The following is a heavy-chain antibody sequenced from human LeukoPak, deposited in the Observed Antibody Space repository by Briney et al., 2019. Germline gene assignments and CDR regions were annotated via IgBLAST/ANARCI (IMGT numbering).Heavy chain of an antibody. CDR1: GYTFTGYY. CDR3: AREGYCSGGICYSTMNWFDP. V-gene: IGHV1-2*02. CDR2: INPNSGGT. Sequence: SVKVSCKASGYTFTGYYMHWVRQAPGQGLEWMGWINPNSGGTNYAQKVQGRVTLTTDTSTSTAYMGLRSLRSDDTAVYYCAREGYCSGGICYSTMNWFDPWGQGTLVTVSS. J-gene: IGHJ5*02. D-gene: IGHD2-15*01.